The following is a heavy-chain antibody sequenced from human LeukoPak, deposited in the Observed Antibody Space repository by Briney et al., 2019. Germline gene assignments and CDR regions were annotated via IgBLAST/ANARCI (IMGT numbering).Heavy chain of an antibody. CDR1: GFSLSTSGVG. J-gene: IGHJ5*02. Sequence: SGPTLVNPTQTLTLTCTFSGFSLSTSGVGVGWIRQPPGKALEWLALIYWNGDKRYSPSLKSRLTITKDTSKNQVVLTMTNMDPVDTTTYYCAHRPGPQLLWFGELLSPSAEWFDPWGQGTLVTVSS. D-gene: IGHD3-10*01. V-gene: IGHV2-5*01. CDR3: AHRPGPQLLWFGELLSPSAEWFDP. CDR2: IYWNGDK.